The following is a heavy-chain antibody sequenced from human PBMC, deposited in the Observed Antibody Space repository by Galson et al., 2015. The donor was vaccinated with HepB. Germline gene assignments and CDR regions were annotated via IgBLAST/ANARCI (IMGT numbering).Heavy chain of an antibody. Sequence: SLRLSCAASGFSFSRYWMTWVRQAPGKGLEWVANIKQDGSEKYYVECVNGRFIISIDNAKNSLYLQINSLGAEDTAVYYCARDGAMYGVVIPTDYWGQGTLVTVSS. CDR2: IKQDGSEK. CDR3: ARDGAMYGVVIPTDY. V-gene: IGHV3-7*03. J-gene: IGHJ4*02. D-gene: IGHD3-3*01. CDR1: GFSFSRYW.